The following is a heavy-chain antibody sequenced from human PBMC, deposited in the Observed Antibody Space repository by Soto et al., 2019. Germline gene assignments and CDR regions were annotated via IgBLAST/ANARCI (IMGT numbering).Heavy chain of an antibody. D-gene: IGHD3-3*01. Sequence: PGGSRRRSGTTSGFTFENYGINWVRQAPGKGLEWVGLVRNQTYGCTPEYAASIKGRFTISRDDSNDIASLQMNRLYTEDSGVYYCTRAESPDTAYFSDYWGQGTLVTFSS. V-gene: IGHV3-49*04. J-gene: IGHJ4*02. CDR1: GFTFENYG. CDR3: TRAESPDTAYFSDY. CDR2: VRNQTYGCTP.